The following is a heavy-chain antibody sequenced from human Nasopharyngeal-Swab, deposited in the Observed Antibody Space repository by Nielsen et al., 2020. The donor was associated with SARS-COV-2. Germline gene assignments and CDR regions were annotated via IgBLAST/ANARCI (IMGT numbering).Heavy chain of an antibody. D-gene: IGHD3-10*01. J-gene: IGHJ2*01. Sequence: GESLKISCAASGFTFSSYDMHWVRQATGKGLEWVSAIGTAGDTYYPGSVKGRFTISRENAKNSLYLQMNSLRAGDTAVYYCARVSYYGSGSYYPPLYWYCDLWGRGTLVTVSS. CDR2: IGTAGDT. CDR1: GFTFSSYD. V-gene: IGHV3-13*01. CDR3: ARVSYYGSGSYYPPLYWYCDL.